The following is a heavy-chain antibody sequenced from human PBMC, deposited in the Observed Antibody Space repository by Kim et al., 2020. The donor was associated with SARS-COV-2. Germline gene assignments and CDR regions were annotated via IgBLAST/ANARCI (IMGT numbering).Heavy chain of an antibody. J-gene: IGHJ4*02. V-gene: IGHV4-4*09. CDR3: ASSGSYYDSSGYLH. Sequence: PSLKSRVTISVDTSKNQFSLKLSSVSAADTAVYYCASSGSYYDSSGYLHWGQGTLVTVSS. D-gene: IGHD3-22*01.